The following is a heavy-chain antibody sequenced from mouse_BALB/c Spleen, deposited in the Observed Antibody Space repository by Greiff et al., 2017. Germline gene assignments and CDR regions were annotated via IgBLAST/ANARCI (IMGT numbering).Heavy chain of an antibody. CDR2: IYPGDGDT. CDR3: ARGVNFDY. Sequence: VQLQQSGAELARPGASVKLSCKASGYTFTSYWMQWVKQRPGQGLEWIGAIYPGDGDTRYTQKFKGKATLTADKSSSTAYMQLSSLASEDSAVYYCARGVNFDYWGQGTTLTVSS. J-gene: IGHJ2*01. CDR1: GYTFTSYW. V-gene: IGHV1-87*01.